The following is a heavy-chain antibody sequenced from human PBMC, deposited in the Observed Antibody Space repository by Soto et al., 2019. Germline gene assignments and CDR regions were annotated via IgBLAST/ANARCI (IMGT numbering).Heavy chain of an antibody. V-gene: IGHV1-69*01. CDR1: GGTFSSYA. CDR2: IIPICGTA. Sequence: QVQLVQSGAEVKKPGSSVKVSCKASGGTFSSYAISWVRQAHGQGLEWIVGIIPICGTANYGQKFQGRVTITAYESTSTAYMVLSSLRSEDTAVYYCAVSGVYYDSSCYYPTYYCDYWGQGSMVT. J-gene: IGHJ4*02. D-gene: IGHD3-22*01. CDR3: AVSGVYYDSSCYYPTYYCDY.